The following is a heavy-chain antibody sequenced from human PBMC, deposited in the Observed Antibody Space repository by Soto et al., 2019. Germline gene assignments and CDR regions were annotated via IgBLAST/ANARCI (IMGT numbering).Heavy chain of an antibody. Sequence: TLSLTCTVSGGSISSGGYYWSWIRQHPGKGLEWIGYIYYSGSTYYNPSLKSRVTISVDTSKNQFSLKLSSVTAADTAVYYCARVKGLYYDSSTGNFDYWGQGTLVTVSS. CDR1: GGSISSGGYY. D-gene: IGHD3-22*01. CDR3: ARVKGLYYDSSTGNFDY. CDR2: IYYSGST. J-gene: IGHJ4*02. V-gene: IGHV4-31*03.